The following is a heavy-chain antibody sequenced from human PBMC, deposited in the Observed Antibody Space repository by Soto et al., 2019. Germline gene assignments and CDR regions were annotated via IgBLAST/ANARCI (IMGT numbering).Heavy chain of an antibody. CDR2: IYYSGST. CDR1: GGSISSYY. Sequence: PSETLSLTCTVSGGSISSYYWSWIRQPPGKGLEWIGYIYYSGSTNYNPSLKSRVTISVDTSKNQFSLKLSSVTAADTAVYYCAREGSRGYCSGGSCARDDAFDIWGQETMVTVSS. J-gene: IGHJ3*02. V-gene: IGHV4-59*01. D-gene: IGHD2-15*01. CDR3: AREGSRGYCSGGSCARDDAFDI.